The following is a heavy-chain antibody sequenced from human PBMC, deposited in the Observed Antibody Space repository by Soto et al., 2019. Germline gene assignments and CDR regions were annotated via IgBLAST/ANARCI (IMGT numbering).Heavy chain of an antibody. V-gene: IGHV3-48*01. Sequence: EVQLVESGGGLVQPGGSLRLSCATSGFSFSDDTMNWVRQAPGKGLVWVAYISKGINTIYYADSVKGRFTISRDNAKNSLYLQMNSLRAEDTALYYCARRLDYWGRGTLVTVSS. J-gene: IGHJ4*02. CDR3: ARRLDY. CDR2: ISKGINTI. CDR1: GFSFSDDT. D-gene: IGHD2-21*02.